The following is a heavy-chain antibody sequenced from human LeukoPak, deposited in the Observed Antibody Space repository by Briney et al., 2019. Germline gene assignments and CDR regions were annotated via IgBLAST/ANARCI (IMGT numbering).Heavy chain of an antibody. D-gene: IGHD5-12*01. CDR3: AGDLGGYDASGRDPFDY. V-gene: IGHV3-11*01. J-gene: IGHJ4*02. CDR1: GFTFSDYY. Sequence: GGSLRLSCAASGFTFSDYYMSWIRQVPGKGLEWVSYISSSGSTIYYADSVKGRFTISRDNAKNSLYLQMNSLRAEDTAVYYCAGDLGGYDASGRDPFDYWGQGTLVTVSS. CDR2: ISSSGSTI.